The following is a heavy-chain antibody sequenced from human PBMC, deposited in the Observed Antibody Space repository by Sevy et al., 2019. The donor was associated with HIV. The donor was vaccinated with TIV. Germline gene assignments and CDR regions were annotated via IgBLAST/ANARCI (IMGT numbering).Heavy chain of an antibody. Sequence: ASVKVSCKASGYTFASNGISWVRQAPGQGLEWMGWIGIYNGNAKSAQKFQGRVTMTTDTSTSTAYMELGSLRSDDTAVYYRARVPTYYYGSATYFDYWGQGTLVTVSS. D-gene: IGHD3-10*01. V-gene: IGHV1-18*01. J-gene: IGHJ4*02. CDR1: GYTFASNG. CDR2: IGIYNGNA. CDR3: ARVPTYYYGSATYFDY.